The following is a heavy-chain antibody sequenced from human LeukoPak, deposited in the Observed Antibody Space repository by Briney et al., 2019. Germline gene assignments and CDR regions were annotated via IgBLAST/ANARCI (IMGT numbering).Heavy chain of an antibody. CDR2: IDYSGGAT. J-gene: IGHJ5*02. CDR1: GFTFNNYV. Sequence: GGSLRLSCAASGFTFNNYVMSWVRQAPGKGLEWVSGIDYSGGATNYADSVQGRFTISRDNSKNTLYLQMNSLRAEDTAVYYCARDTLGTTVTTDASKGWFDPWGQGTLVTVSS. D-gene: IGHD4-17*01. CDR3: ARDTLGTTVTTDASKGWFDP. V-gene: IGHV3-23*01.